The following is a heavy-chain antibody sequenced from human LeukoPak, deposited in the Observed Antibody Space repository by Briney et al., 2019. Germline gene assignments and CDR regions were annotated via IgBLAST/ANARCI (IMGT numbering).Heavy chain of an antibody. Sequence: SETLSLTCTVSGGSISSGGYSWSWIRQPPGKGLEWIGYIYHSGSTYYNPSLKSRVTISVDRSKNQFSLKLSSVTAADTAVYYCARGTERGFDYWGQGTLVTVSS. D-gene: IGHD1-1*01. CDR3: ARGTERGFDY. J-gene: IGHJ4*02. V-gene: IGHV4-30-2*01. CDR1: GGSISSGGYS. CDR2: IYHSGST.